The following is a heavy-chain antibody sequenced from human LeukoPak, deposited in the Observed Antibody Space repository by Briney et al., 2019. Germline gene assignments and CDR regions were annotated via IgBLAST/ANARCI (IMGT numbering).Heavy chain of an antibody. CDR3: ARGGDNWNSNFDY. Sequence: PSETLSLTCAVYGVSFSGYYWSWIRQPPGKGLEWIGEINHSGSTNYNPSLKSRVTISVDTSKNQFSLKLSSVTAADTAVYYCARGGDNWNSNFDYWGQGTLVTVSS. D-gene: IGHD1-7*01. V-gene: IGHV4-34*01. J-gene: IGHJ4*02. CDR1: GVSFSGYY. CDR2: INHSGST.